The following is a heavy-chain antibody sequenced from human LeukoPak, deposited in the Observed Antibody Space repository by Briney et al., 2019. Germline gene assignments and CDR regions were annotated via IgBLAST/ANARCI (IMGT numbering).Heavy chain of an antibody. CDR3: ARGRMAVAGSYEY. J-gene: IGHJ4*02. CDR1: GFTFSSYR. Sequence: PGGSLRLSCAASGFTFSSYRMNWVRQAPGKGLEWVSYISSSTSTVYYADSVKGRFTISRDNAKNSLFLEMNSLRPEDTAVYYCARGRMAVAGSYEYWGQGALVTVSA. CDR2: ISSSTSTV. V-gene: IGHV3-48*04. D-gene: IGHD6-19*01.